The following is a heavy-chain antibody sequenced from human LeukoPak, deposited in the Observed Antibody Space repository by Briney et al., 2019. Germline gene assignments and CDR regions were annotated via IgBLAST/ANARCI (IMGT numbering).Heavy chain of an antibody. CDR2: IYYSGST. CDR3: ARVGDGVLRYFDWPGQRPDYYYMDV. Sequence: SETLSLTCTVSGGSISSYYWSWIRQPPGKGLEWIGYIYYSGSTNYNPSLKSRVTISVDTSKNQFSLKLSSVTAADTAVYYCARVGDGVLRYFDWPGQRPDYYYMDVWGKGTTVTISS. V-gene: IGHV4-59*01. J-gene: IGHJ6*03. D-gene: IGHD3-9*01. CDR1: GGSISSYY.